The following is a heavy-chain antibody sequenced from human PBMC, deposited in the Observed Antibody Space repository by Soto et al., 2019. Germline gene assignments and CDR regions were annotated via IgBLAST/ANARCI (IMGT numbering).Heavy chain of an antibody. D-gene: IGHD6-13*01. Sequence: QVQLQESGPGLVKPSGTLSLTCAVSGGSISSSNWWSWVRQPPGKGLEWIGEIYHSGSTNYNPSRTSRANMSVDKSNNQFSLKLSSVTAADTAVYYCARTPGYSSTWPDYFDYWGQGTLVTVSS. CDR1: GGSISSSNW. J-gene: IGHJ4*02. CDR3: ARTPGYSSTWPDYFDY. CDR2: IYHSGST. V-gene: IGHV4-4*02.